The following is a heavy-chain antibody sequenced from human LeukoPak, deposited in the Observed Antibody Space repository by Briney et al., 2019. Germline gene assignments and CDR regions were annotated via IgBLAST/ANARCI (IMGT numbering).Heavy chain of an antibody. CDR1: GFTFSSYG. Sequence: AGYLRLSCSASGFTFSSYGMDWVRQAPGKGLEWGAVIWFDGSNKYYADSVKGRFTISRDNSKNTLYLQMSSLRAEDTAVYYCARGSYSSSWYWGFDYWGQGTLVTVSS. CDR2: IWFDGSNK. D-gene: IGHD6-13*01. J-gene: IGHJ4*02. V-gene: IGHV3-33*01. CDR3: ARGSYSSSWYWGFDY.